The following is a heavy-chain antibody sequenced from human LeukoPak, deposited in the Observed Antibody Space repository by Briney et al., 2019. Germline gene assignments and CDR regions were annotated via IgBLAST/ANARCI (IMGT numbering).Heavy chain of an antibody. CDR2: ISVSGGST. D-gene: IGHD5-18*01. Sequence: GGSLRLSCAASGFTFSSYPMSWFRRPPGKGREGFSAISVSGGSTYYADSVKGRFTISRDNSKNTLYLQMNSLRAEDTAVYYCAKDTAMVIPDLLDYWGQGTLVTVSS. J-gene: IGHJ4*02. CDR3: AKDTAMVIPDLLDY. CDR1: GFTFSSYP. V-gene: IGHV3-23*01.